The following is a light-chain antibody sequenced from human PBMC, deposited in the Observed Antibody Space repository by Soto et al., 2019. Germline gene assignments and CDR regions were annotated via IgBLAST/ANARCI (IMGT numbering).Light chain of an antibody. J-gene: IGLJ2*01. CDR3: MLSYNAAGV. CDR2: DTV. CDR1: TGAVTSGHY. Sequence: QAVVTQDPSLTVSPGGTVTLTCGSTTGAVTSGHYPYWFQQKPGQAPRTLIYDTVNRESWTPARFSGSLLGGKAALTLSGAQREDESEYYCMLSYNAAGVLGGGTKLTVL. V-gene: IGLV7-46*01.